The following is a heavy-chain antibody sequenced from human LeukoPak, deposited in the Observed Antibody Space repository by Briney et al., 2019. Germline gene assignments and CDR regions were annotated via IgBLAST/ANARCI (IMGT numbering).Heavy chain of an antibody. V-gene: IGHV5-51*01. J-gene: IGHJ6*03. CDR1: GYSFISKW. Sequence: GEPLKISCKGSGYSFISKWIGWVRQMSGKRLERMGIIYPGDSDTRYNPSFQGQVTLSADKSISTAYLQWSSLKASDTGMYYCARLTNDGLVAAPGVSDYYYYYMDVWGKGTTVTVSS. D-gene: IGHD6-13*01. CDR2: IYPGDSDT. CDR3: ARLTNDGLVAAPGVSDYYYYYMDV.